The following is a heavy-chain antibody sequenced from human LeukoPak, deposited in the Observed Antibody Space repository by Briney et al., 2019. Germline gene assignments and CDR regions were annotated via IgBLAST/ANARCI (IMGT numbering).Heavy chain of an antibody. CDR1: GFTVSSNY. D-gene: IGHD4-17*01. CDR2: IYSGGST. V-gene: IGHV3-53*01. CDR3: ARENYGDYLDY. Sequence: PGGSLRLSCAASGFTVSSNYMSWVRQAPGKGLEWVSVIYSGGSTYYAASVKGRFTISRDNSKNTLYLQMNSLRAEDTAVYYCARENYGDYLDYWGQGTLVTVSS. J-gene: IGHJ4*02.